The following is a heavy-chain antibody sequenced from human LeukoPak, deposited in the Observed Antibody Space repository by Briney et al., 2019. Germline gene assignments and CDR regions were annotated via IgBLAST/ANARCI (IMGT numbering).Heavy chain of an antibody. CDR1: EFSVGSNY. CDR2: IYSGGST. Sequence: GGSRRLSCAASEFSVGSNYMTWVRQAPGKGLEWVSLIYSGGSTYYADSVKGRFTISRDNSKNTLYLQMNSLRAEDTAVYYCARGASVVAGSDNAFDIWGQGTMVTVSS. D-gene: IGHD6-19*01. V-gene: IGHV3-66*01. CDR3: ARGASVVAGSDNAFDI. J-gene: IGHJ3*02.